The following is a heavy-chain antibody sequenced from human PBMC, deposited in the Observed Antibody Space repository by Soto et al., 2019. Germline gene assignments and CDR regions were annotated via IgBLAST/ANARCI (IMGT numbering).Heavy chain of an antibody. J-gene: IGHJ4*02. CDR3: ARHWGGYSAYDFGFIYFDY. V-gene: IGHV5-51*01. CDR1: GFSFSSYW. CDR2: IYPGDSDT. D-gene: IGHD5-12*01. Sequence: GESLKISCKGSGFSFSSYWIGWVRQMPGKGLEWMGIIYPGDSDTRYSPSFQGHVTISADKSMSTAYLQWSSLKASDTAMYYCARHWGGYSAYDFGFIYFDYWGQGTLVTVSS.